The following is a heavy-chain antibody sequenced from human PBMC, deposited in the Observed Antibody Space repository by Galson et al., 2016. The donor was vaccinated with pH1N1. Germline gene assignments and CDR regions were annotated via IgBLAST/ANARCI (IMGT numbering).Heavy chain of an antibody. CDR3: AREDYYDTDLSDWYFDL. CDR2: IIPIFGTA. J-gene: IGHJ2*01. Sequence: SVKVSCKASGGTFSSYGINWVRQAPGQGLEWMGRIIPIFGTAKYAQNFQGRVTITADEPTTTAYMELSSLRSEDTAVYYCAREDYYDTDLSDWYFDLWGRGTLLTVSS. CDR1: GGTFSSYG. V-gene: IGHV1-69*13. D-gene: IGHD3-22*01.